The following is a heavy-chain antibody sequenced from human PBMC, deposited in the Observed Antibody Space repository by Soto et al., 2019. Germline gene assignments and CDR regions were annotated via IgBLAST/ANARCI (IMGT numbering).Heavy chain of an antibody. CDR1: GFMFSKYA. CDR2: ISNNGGST. Sequence: PGGSLRLSCAASGFMFSKYAMHWVRQAPGKGLEYVSAISNNGGSTYYANSVKGRFTIPRDNSKNTLYLQMGSLRAEDMAVYYCARANYDSSGYYFRPNYYYYYYGMDVWGQGTTVTVSS. D-gene: IGHD3-22*01. CDR3: ARANYDSSGYYFRPNYYYYYYGMDV. V-gene: IGHV3-64*01. J-gene: IGHJ6*02.